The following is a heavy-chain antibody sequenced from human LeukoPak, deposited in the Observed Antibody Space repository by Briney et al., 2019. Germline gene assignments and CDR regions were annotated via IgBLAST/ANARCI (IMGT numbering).Heavy chain of an antibody. CDR3: APLPYCSGGSCSGDFDY. J-gene: IGHJ4*02. CDR1: GGSISSYY. D-gene: IGHD2-15*01. CDR2: INHSGST. V-gene: IGHV4-34*01. Sequence: PSETLSLTCTVSGGSISSYYWSWIRQPPGKGLEWIGEINHSGSTNYNPSLKSRVTISVDTSKNQFSLKLSSVTAADTAVYYCAPLPYCSGGSCSGDFDYWGQGTLVTVSS.